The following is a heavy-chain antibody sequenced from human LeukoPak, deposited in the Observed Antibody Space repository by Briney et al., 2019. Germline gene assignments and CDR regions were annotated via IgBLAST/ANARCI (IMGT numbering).Heavy chain of an antibody. V-gene: IGHV1-3*04. J-gene: IGHJ5*02. D-gene: IGHD5-18*01. Sequence: GASVKVSCKASGYTFTSYTIHWVRQAPGQRLEWMGWINTGNGNTEYSQKFQGRVTVTTDTSASTAYMELSSLRSEHTAVYYCARCGYSDAWSCDHWGQGTLVIVSS. CDR3: ARCGYSDAWSCDH. CDR2: INTGNGNT. CDR1: GYTFTSYT.